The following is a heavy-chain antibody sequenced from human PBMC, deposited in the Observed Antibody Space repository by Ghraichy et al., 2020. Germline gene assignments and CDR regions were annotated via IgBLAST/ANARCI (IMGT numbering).Heavy chain of an antibody. CDR3: ARDPNWGDVFDI. V-gene: IGHV6-1*01. J-gene: IGHJ3*02. Sequence: QTLSLTCAISGDSVSSNSATWNWIRQSPSRGLEWLGRTYYRSKWYTNYAVSVKSRITINPDTSKNQFSMQLNSVTPEDTAVYYCARDPNWGDVFDIWGQGTMVTVSS. CDR1: GDSVSSNSAT. CDR2: TYYRSKWYT. D-gene: IGHD7-27*01.